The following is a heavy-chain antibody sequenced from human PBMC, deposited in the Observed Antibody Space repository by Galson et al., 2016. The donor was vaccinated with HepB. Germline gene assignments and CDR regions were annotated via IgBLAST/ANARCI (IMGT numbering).Heavy chain of an antibody. Sequence: SETLSLTCGVSGDSINTYYWNWIRQSPGKGLEWIGYMYYSGSTKYANSNPSLKSRLTISLDTSKNQSALKLSPVTAADTAVYYCSRGLYCGELTLDYWGQGTLVTVSS. D-gene: IGHD3-10*01. CDR2: MYYSGST. CDR1: GDSINTYY. CDR3: SRGLYCGELTLDY. J-gene: IGHJ4*02. V-gene: IGHV4-59*01.